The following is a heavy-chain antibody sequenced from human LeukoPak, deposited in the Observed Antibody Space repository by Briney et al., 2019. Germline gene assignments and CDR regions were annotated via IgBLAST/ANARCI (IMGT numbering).Heavy chain of an antibody. V-gene: IGHV3-23*01. CDR3: AKAIRRYSRSSWYENY. D-gene: IGHD6-13*01. Sequence: GGSLRLSCAASGFTFSSYAMSWVRQAPGKGLEWVSAISGSGGSTYYADSVKGRFTISRDNSKNTLYLQMNSLRAEDTAVYYCAKAIRRYSRSSWYENYWGQGTLVTVSS. CDR2: ISGSGGST. CDR1: GFTFSSYA. J-gene: IGHJ4*02.